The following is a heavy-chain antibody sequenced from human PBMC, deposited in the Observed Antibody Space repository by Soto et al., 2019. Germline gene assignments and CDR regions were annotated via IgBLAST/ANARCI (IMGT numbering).Heavy chain of an antibody. D-gene: IGHD3-3*01. CDR1: GYTFTSYG. Sequence: GASVKVSCKASGYTFTSYGINWVRQAPGQGLEWMGWISAYNGNTNYAQKLQGRVTMTTDTSTSTAYMELRSLRSDDTAVYYCARVGVTIFGVVPKADFDYWGQGTLVTVSS. J-gene: IGHJ4*02. CDR2: ISAYNGNT. V-gene: IGHV1-18*01. CDR3: ARVGVTIFGVVPKADFDY.